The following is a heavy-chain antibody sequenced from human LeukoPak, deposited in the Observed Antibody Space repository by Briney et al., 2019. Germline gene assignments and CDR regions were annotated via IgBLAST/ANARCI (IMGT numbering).Heavy chain of an antibody. CDR3: ARTSGKWYYYMDV. D-gene: IGHD6-19*01. CDR1: GGSFSGYY. V-gene: IGHV4-34*01. CDR2: IYHSGSI. J-gene: IGHJ6*03. Sequence: SETLSLTCAVYGGSFSGYYWSWIRQPPGKGLEWIGEIYHSGSINYNPSLESRVTISVDKSKNQFSLKLTSVTAADTAVYYCARTSGKWYYYMDVWGKGTTVTVSS.